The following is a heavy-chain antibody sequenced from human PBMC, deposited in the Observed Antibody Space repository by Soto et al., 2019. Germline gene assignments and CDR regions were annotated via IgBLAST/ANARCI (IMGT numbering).Heavy chain of an antibody. CDR1: GFTFSSYW. Sequence: GGSLRLSCAASGFTFSSYWMSWVRQAPGKGLEWVANIKQDGSEKYYVDSVKGRFTISRDNAKNSLYLQMNSLRAEDTAVYYCVREKRTSYYDFWSGYDAFDIWGQGTMVTVSS. CDR3: VREKRTSYYDFWSGYDAFDI. V-gene: IGHV3-7*03. CDR2: IKQDGSEK. D-gene: IGHD3-3*01. J-gene: IGHJ3*02.